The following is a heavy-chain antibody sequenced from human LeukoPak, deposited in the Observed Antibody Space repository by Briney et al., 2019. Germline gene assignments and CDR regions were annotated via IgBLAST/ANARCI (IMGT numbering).Heavy chain of an antibody. D-gene: IGHD6-6*01. CDR2: IYYSGST. CDR1: GGSISSYY. V-gene: IGHV4-59*01. Sequence: ASETLSLTCTVSGGSISSYYWGWIRQPPGKGLEWIGYIYYSGSTNYNPSLKSRVTISVDTSKNQFSLKLSSVTAADTAVYYCARGGIAARPWSVNWFDPWGQGTLVTVSS. CDR3: ARGGIAARPWSVNWFDP. J-gene: IGHJ5*02.